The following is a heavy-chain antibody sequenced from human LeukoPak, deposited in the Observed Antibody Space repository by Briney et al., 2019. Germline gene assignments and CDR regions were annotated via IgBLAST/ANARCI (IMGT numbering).Heavy chain of an antibody. Sequence: ASVKVSCKASGYTFSGYYMHWVRQAPGQGLEWMGRINPNSGGTNYAQKFQGRVTMTRDTSISTAYMELSRLRSDDTAVYYCARDGGGITFGGVILRPDYWGQGTLVTVSS. J-gene: IGHJ4*02. CDR3: ARDGGGITFGGVILRPDY. D-gene: IGHD3-16*01. CDR2: INPNSGGT. CDR1: GYTFSGYY. V-gene: IGHV1-2*06.